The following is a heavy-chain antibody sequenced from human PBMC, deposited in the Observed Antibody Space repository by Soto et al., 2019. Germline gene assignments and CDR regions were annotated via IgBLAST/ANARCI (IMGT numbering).Heavy chain of an antibody. CDR1: GSLFTAYS. D-gene: IGHD2-15*01. CDR2: VNPSGGST. CDR3: AREENCSGGTCYSEYFHR. Sequence: CKASGSLFTAYSMHWVRLAPGQGLEWMGVVNPSGGSTKYAQNFQGRVTMTRDTSTTTIYMELSSLRSDDTAIYYCAREENCSGGTCYSEYFHRWGQGTLVTVSS. V-gene: IGHV1-46*01. J-gene: IGHJ1*01.